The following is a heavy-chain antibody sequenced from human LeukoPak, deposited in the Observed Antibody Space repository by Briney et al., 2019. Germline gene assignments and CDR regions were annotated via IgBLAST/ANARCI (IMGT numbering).Heavy chain of an antibody. Sequence: GGSLRLSCAASGFTFSSYSMNWVRQAPGKGLEWVTFIRFDGSYEDYADSVKGRFTISRDNSKNTLYLQMNSLRAEDTAVYYCAREEMIQLWLEDAFDIWGQGTMVTVSS. CDR2: IRFDGSYE. CDR3: AREEMIQLWLEDAFDI. D-gene: IGHD5-18*01. J-gene: IGHJ3*02. CDR1: GFTFSSYS. V-gene: IGHV3-30*02.